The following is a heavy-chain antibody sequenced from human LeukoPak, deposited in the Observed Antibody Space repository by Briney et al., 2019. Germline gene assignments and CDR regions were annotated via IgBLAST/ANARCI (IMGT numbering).Heavy chain of an antibody. J-gene: IGHJ2*01. D-gene: IGHD5-24*01. Sequence: ASVKVSCKTSGGTFSSYGFSWVRQSPGHGLQWMGGIIPIFGTTNYAQKFQGRVTITADKSTSTAYMELSSLRSEDTAVYYCALEFVRDGHNYGYFDLWGRGTLVTVSS. CDR1: GGTFSSYG. V-gene: IGHV1-69*06. CDR2: IIPIFGTT. CDR3: ALEFVRDGHNYGYFDL.